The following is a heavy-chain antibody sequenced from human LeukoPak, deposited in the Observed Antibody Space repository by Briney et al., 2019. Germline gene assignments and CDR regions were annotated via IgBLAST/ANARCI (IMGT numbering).Heavy chain of an antibody. D-gene: IGHD2-15*01. J-gene: IGHJ4*02. CDR1: GFTVSSNY. Sequence: AGGSLRLSCAASGFTVSSNYMSWVRQAPGKGLEWVSVIYSGGSTYYADSVKGRFTISRDNSKNTLYLQMNSLRAEDTAVYYCAKGRAVEVVAAFNYWGQGTVVTVSS. V-gene: IGHV3-53*01. CDR3: AKGRAVEVVAAFNY. CDR2: IYSGGST.